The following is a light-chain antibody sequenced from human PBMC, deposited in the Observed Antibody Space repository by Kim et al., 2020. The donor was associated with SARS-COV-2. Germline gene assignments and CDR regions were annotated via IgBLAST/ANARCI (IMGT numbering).Light chain of an antibody. Sequence: EIVMTQSPATLSVSPGERATLSCRASQSVSSNLAWYQQKPGQAPRLLIYGASTRATGIPARFSGSGSGTEFTLTISSLQSEDFAVYYCQQYNNWHPYTFGQGTKLEI. CDR2: GAS. CDR1: QSVSSN. J-gene: IGKJ2*01. V-gene: IGKV3-15*01. CDR3: QQYNNWHPYT.